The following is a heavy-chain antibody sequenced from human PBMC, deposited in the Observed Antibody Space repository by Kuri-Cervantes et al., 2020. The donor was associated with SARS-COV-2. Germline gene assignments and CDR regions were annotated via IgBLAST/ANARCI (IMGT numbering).Heavy chain of an antibody. CDR3: ARAPTLPVAGGFDY. CDR2: ISTDGSST. Sequence: GGSLRLSCTASGFTFSRYWMHWVRQAPGKGLVWVSRISTDGSSTSYADSVKGRFTISRDNVKNTLYLEMNSLGAEDTAVYYCARAPTLPVAGGFDYWGQGTLITVSS. J-gene: IGHJ4*02. CDR1: GFTFSRYW. D-gene: IGHD6-19*01. V-gene: IGHV3-74*01.